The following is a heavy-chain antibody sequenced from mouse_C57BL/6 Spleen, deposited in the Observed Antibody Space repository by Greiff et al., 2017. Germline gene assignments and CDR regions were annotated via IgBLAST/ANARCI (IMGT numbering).Heavy chain of an antibody. J-gene: IGHJ4*01. CDR2: LYPGDGDP. D-gene: IGHD1-1*01. V-gene: IGHV1-80*01. CDR3: ARGNYYGSSYAMDY. CDR1: GYAFSSYW. Sequence: QVQLKASGAELVQPGASVKISCKASGYAFSSYWMNWVKQRPGKGLAWICQLYPGDGDPNYNGKFKGKATLTADNSSSTAYMQLSSLTSEDSAVYFCARGNYYGSSYAMDYWGQGTSVTVSS.